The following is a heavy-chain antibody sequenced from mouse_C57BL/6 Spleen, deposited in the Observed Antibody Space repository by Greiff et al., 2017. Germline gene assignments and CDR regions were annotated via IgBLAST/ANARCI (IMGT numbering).Heavy chain of an antibody. CDR1: GYTFTDYN. V-gene: IGHV1-22*01. CDR3: ARRGPTNFDY. J-gene: IGHJ2*01. CDR2: INPNNGGT. Sequence: VHVKQSGPELVKPGASVKMSCKASGYTFTDYNMHWVKQSHGKSLEWIGYINPNNGGTSYNQKFKGKATLTVNKSSSTAYMELRSLTSEDSAVYYCARRGPTNFDYWGQGTTLTVSS.